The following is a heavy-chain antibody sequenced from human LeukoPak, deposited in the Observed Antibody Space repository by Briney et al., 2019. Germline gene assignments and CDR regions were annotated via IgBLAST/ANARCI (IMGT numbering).Heavy chain of an antibody. CDR1: GGSISSSSYY. Sequence: SETLSLTCTVSGGSISSSSYYWGWIRQPPGKGLEWIGSIYYSGSTYYNPSLKSRVTISVDTSKNQFSLKLSSVTAADTAVYYCARSHVDIVATSYFDYWGQGTLVTVSS. CDR2: IYYSGST. D-gene: IGHD5-12*01. V-gene: IGHV4-39*01. J-gene: IGHJ4*02. CDR3: ARSHVDIVATSYFDY.